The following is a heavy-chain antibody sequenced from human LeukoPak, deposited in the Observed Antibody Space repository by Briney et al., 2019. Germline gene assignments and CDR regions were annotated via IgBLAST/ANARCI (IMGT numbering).Heavy chain of an antibody. Sequence: GGSLRLSCAAPEFTFSSKTYWMHWVRQAPGKGLVWVSRINYDGTSTNYADSVKGRFTISRDNARDTLYLQMNSLRAEDTAVYYCARHTTDRPNLIDHWGQGTLVTVSS. CDR3: ARHTTDRPNLIDH. CDR1: EFTFSSKTYW. V-gene: IGHV3-74*01. J-gene: IGHJ4*02. CDR2: INYDGTST. D-gene: IGHD6-6*01.